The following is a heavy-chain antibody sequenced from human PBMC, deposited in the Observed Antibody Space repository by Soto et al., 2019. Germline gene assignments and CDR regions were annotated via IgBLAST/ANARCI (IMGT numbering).Heavy chain of an antibody. V-gene: IGHV4-39*07. CDR2: IYYSGNT. Sequence: SETLSLTCTVSGGSISSSSYYWGWIRQPPGKGLEWIGSIYYSGNTYYNPSLKNRVTISVDTAKNQFSLKLRSVTAADTALYYCARGIRGYCSGGSCNYDFYYFGMDVWGQGTTVTVSS. D-gene: IGHD2-15*01. J-gene: IGHJ6*02. CDR1: GGSISSSSYY. CDR3: ARGIRGYCSGGSCNYDFYYFGMDV.